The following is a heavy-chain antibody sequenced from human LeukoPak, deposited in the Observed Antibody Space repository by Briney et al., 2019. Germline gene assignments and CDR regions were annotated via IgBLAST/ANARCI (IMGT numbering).Heavy chain of an antibody. J-gene: IGHJ4*02. V-gene: IGHV3-43*02. CDR1: GFTFDGYA. Sequence: QPGGSLRLSCSASGFTFDGYAMHWVRQAPGRGLEWVSLISGDGANTYYADSVKGRFTISRDNSKNSLYPQMNSLRTEDSALYFCAKGNQWLVHYWGQGTLVIVSS. CDR2: ISGDGANT. CDR3: AKGNQWLVHY. D-gene: IGHD6-19*01.